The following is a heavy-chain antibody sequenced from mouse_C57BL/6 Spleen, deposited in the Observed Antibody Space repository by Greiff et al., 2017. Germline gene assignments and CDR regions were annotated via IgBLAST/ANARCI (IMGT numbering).Heavy chain of an antibody. J-gene: IGHJ2*01. CDR2: ISDGGSYT. Sequence: EVQLVESGGGLVKPGGSLKLSCAASGFTFSSYAMSWVRQTPEKRLEWVATISDGGSYTYYPDNVKGRFTISRDNAKNNLYLQMSHLKSEDTAMYYCARVGDYGSSYGDYWGQGTTLTVSS. CDR1: GFTFSSYA. CDR3: ARVGDYGSSYGDY. D-gene: IGHD1-1*01. V-gene: IGHV5-4*01.